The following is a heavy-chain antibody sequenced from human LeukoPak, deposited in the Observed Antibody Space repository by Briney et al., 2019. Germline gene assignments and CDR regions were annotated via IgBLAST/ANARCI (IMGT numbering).Heavy chain of an antibody. CDR3: AELGITMIGGV. D-gene: IGHD3-10*02. CDR1: GFTFSNYA. Sequence: PGGSLRLSCAASGFTFSNYAMNWVRQAPGKGLDWVSSINGGGTSTYYADSVKGRFTISRDNSKNTLYLQMNSLRAEDTAVYYCAELGITMIGGVWGKGTTVTISS. V-gene: IGHV3-23*01. CDR2: INGGGTST. J-gene: IGHJ6*04.